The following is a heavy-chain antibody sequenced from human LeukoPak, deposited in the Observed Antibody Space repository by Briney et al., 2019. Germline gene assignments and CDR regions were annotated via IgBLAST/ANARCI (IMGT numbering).Heavy chain of an antibody. CDR2: ISSDGRDK. J-gene: IGHJ4*02. Sequence: GGSLRLSCEASGFTFSSYAIHWVRQAPGKGLEWVAVISSDGRDKHHADSVKGRFTISRDNSKNTLYLQTNSLRAEDTAVYYCARDLRRIAAYYFDYWGQGTLVTVSS. CDR3: ARDLRRIAAYYFDY. CDR1: GFTFSSYA. V-gene: IGHV3-30*03. D-gene: IGHD6-25*01.